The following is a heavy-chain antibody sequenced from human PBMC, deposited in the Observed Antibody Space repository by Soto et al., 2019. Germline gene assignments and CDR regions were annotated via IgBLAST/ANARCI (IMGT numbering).Heavy chain of an antibody. Sequence: PSETLSLTCTVSGGSISSYYWSWIRQPPGKGLEWSGYIYYSGSTNYNPSLKSRVTISVDTSKNQFSLKLSSVTAADTAVYYCARHADPLGGLGAYFDSWGQGTLVTVSS. CDR2: IYYSGST. D-gene: IGHD2-15*01. CDR1: GGSISSYY. V-gene: IGHV4-59*01. CDR3: ARHADPLGGLGAYFDS. J-gene: IGHJ4*02.